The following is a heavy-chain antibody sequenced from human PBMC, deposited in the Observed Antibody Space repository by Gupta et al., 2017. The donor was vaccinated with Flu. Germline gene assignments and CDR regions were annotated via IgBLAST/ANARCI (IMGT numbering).Heavy chain of an antibody. Sequence: QAHLVESGGGVVQPGRSLRLSCAVSGFTFHYYPMHWVRQAPGKGLEWVAVIWYDGSSKLYSDSVKGRLTISRDNSKSVLYLQMDSLRVEDTGIYYCARDRGDYERLHYSMDVWGHGTTVTVSS. CDR2: IWYDGSSK. CDR1: GFTFHYYP. J-gene: IGHJ6*02. D-gene: IGHD4-17*01. CDR3: ARDRGDYERLHYSMDV. V-gene: IGHV3-33*01.